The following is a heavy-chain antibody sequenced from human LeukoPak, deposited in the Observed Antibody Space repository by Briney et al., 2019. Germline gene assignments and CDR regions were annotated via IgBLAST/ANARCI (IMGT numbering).Heavy chain of an antibody. CDR3: GRGAYSGYEFDC. Sequence: GESLKISCRASGYSFSTSWIGWVRQMPGKGLEWMGVIYPGDSDTRYSPSFQGQVTFLADKSFSTAYLQWSSLEASDTAMYFCGRGAYSGYEFDCWGQGTLVTVSS. V-gene: IGHV5-51*01. D-gene: IGHD5-12*01. CDR1: GYSFSTSW. CDR2: IYPGDSDT. J-gene: IGHJ4*02.